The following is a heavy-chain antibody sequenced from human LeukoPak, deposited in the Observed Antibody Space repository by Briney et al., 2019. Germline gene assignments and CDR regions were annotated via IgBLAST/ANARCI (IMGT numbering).Heavy chain of an antibody. J-gene: IGHJ4*02. CDR1: GGSISSYY. CDR3: ARDGDYGGAIDY. D-gene: IGHD4-23*01. CDR2: IYYSGST. V-gene: IGHV4-59*01. Sequence: PSETLSLTCTVSGGSISSYYWSWIRQPAGKGLEWIGYIYYSGSTNYNPSLKSRVTISVDTSKNQFSLKLSSVTAADTAVYYCARDGDYGGAIDYWGQGTLVTVSS.